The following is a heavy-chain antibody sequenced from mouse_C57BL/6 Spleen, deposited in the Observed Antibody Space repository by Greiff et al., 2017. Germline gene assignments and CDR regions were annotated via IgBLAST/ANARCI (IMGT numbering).Heavy chain of an antibody. CDR2: ISYDGSN. CDR1: GYSITSGYY. Sequence: DVQLQESGPGLVKPSQSLSLTCSVTGYSITSGYYWNWIRQFPGNKLEWMGYISYDGSNNYNPSLKNRISITRDTSKNQFFLKLNSVTTEDTATYYCAREMVTTGMDYWGQGTSVTVSS. CDR3: AREMVTTGMDY. D-gene: IGHD2-2*01. V-gene: IGHV3-6*01. J-gene: IGHJ4*01.